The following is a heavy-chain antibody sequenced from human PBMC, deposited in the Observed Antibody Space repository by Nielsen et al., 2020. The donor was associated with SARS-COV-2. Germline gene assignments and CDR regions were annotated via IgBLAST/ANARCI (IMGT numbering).Heavy chain of an antibody. Sequence: RQPPGKGLEWVSAISGSGGSTYYADSVKGRFTISRDNSKNTLYLQMNSLRAEDTAVYYCAKGFQAVDTAMGVNYYYGMDVWGQGTTVTVSS. CDR3: AKGFQAVDTAMGVNYYYGMDV. J-gene: IGHJ6*02. D-gene: IGHD5-18*01. CDR2: ISGSGGST. V-gene: IGHV3-23*01.